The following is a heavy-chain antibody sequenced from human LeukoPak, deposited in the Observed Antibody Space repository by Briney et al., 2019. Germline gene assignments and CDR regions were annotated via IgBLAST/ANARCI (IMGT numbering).Heavy chain of an antibody. CDR2: IIPIFGTP. CDR3: ARDTRYYDSSGYYADYYYYYGMDV. CDR1: GGTFSSYG. V-gene: IGHV1-69*13. Sequence: ASVKVSCKASGGTFSSYGISWVRQAPGQGLEWMGGIIPIFGTPNYAQKFQGRVTITADESTSTAYMELSSLRSEDTAVYYCARDTRYYDSSGYYADYYYYYGMDVWGQGTTVTVSS. D-gene: IGHD3-22*01. J-gene: IGHJ6*02.